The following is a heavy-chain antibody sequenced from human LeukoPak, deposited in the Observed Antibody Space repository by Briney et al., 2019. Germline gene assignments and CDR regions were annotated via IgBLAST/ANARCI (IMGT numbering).Heavy chain of an antibody. Sequence: ASVKVSCKASGYTFTGYYMHWVRQAPGQGLEWMGWINPNSGGTNYAQKFQGRVTMTRDTSISTAYMELSRLRSDDTAVYYCARVRVGGSPVLRYFDWALYYFDYWGQGTLVTVSS. CDR3: ARVRVGGSPVLRYFDWALYYFDY. CDR2: INPNSGGT. CDR1: GYTFTGYY. V-gene: IGHV1-2*02. J-gene: IGHJ4*02. D-gene: IGHD3-9*01.